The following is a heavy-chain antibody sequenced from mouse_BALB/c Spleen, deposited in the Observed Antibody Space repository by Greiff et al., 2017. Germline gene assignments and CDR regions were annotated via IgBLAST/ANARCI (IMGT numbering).Heavy chain of an antibody. CDR1: GFTFSSFG. CDR3: ARKGYDYHYAMDY. Sequence: EVKVEESGGGLVQPGGSRKLSCAASGFTFSSFGMHWVRQAPEKGLEWVAYISSGSSTIYYADTVKGRFTISRDNPKNTLFLQMTSLRSEDTAMYYCARKGYDYHYAMDYWGQGTSVTVSS. CDR2: ISSGSSTI. J-gene: IGHJ4*01. D-gene: IGHD2-4*01. V-gene: IGHV5-17*02.